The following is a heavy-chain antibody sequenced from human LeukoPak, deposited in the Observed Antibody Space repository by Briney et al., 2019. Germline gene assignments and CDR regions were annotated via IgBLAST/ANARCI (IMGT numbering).Heavy chain of an antibody. D-gene: IGHD1-26*01. J-gene: IGHJ4*02. CDR1: GFTFSDHY. V-gene: IGHV3-72*01. CDR2: SRNRANSYTT. Sequence: PGGSLGLSCAASGFTFSDHYMDWVRQAPGKGLEWVGRSRNRANSYTTEYAASVKGRFTISRDDSKNSVYLQMNSLETEDTAVYYCAAGGMVGATEFACWGQGTLVTVSS. CDR3: AAGGMVGATEFAC.